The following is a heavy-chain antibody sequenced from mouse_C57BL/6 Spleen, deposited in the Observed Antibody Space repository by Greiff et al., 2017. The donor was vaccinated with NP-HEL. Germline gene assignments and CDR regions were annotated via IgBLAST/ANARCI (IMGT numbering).Heavy chain of an antibody. CDR2: IDPANGNT. V-gene: IGHV14-3*01. J-gene: IGHJ4*01. CDR1: GFNIKNTY. D-gene: IGHD3-1*01. CDR3: ARWASYAIDY. Sequence: EVKVVESVAELVRPGASVKLSCTASGFNIKNTYMHWVKQRPEQGLGWIGRIDPANGNTKYAPKFQGKATITADPSSNTAYLQLSSLTSEDTDIYYCARWASYAIDYWGQGTSVTVSS.